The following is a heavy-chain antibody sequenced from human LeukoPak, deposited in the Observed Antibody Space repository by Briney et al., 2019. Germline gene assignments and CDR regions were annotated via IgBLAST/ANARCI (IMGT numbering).Heavy chain of an antibody. V-gene: IGHV4-59*01. CDR2: IYYSGST. CDR1: GGSISSYY. D-gene: IGHD6-19*01. Sequence: SETLSLTCTVSGGSISSYYWSWIRQPPGKGLEWIGYIYYSGSTNYNPSLKSRVTISVDTSKNQFSLKLSSVTAADTAVYYCAREGGYSSGWDAFDIWGQGTMVTVSS. CDR3: AREGGYSSGWDAFDI. J-gene: IGHJ3*02.